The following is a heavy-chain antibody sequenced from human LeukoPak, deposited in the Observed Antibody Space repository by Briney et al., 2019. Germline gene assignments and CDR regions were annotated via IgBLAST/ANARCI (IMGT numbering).Heavy chain of an antibody. CDR2: INPSGGST. D-gene: IGHD3-22*01. CDR3: ASHQVKYDSSFVDY. V-gene: IGHV1-46*01. CDR1: GYSFSTYS. Sequence: ASVKVSCKASGYSFSTYSITWVRQAPGQGLEWMGIINPSGGSTSYAQKFQGRVTMTRDTSTSTVYMELSSLRSEDTAVYYCASHQVKYDSSFVDYWGQGTLVTVSS. J-gene: IGHJ4*02.